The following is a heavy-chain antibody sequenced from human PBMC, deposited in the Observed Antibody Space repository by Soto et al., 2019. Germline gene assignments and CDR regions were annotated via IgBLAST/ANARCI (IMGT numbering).Heavy chain of an antibody. CDR2: ISSTGIYK. J-gene: IGHJ5*02. CDR3: VRDLYGSGTSLRGWFDP. V-gene: IGHV3-9*01. Sequence: EVQLVESGGGFVQPGRSLRLSCTSSGFTCENYAMHWVRQAPGKGLEWVSGISSTGIYKRYADSVKGRFTIARDNANNSLVLQMNSLRADDTAVYYCVRDLYGSGTSLRGWFDPWGQGNLVTVSS. D-gene: IGHD3-10*01. CDR1: GFTCENYA.